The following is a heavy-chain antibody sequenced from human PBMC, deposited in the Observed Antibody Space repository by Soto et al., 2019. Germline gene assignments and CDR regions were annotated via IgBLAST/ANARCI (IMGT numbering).Heavy chain of an antibody. Sequence: SVKVSCKASGGTFSSYTISWVRQAPGQGLEWMGKIIPILGIANYAQKFQGRVTITADKSTSTAYMELSSLRSEDTAVFYCAREVDTAIGRYYGMDVWGQGTLVTVSS. D-gene: IGHD5-18*01. CDR3: AREVDTAIGRYYGMDV. CDR2: IIPILGIA. CDR1: GGTFSSYT. J-gene: IGHJ6*02. V-gene: IGHV1-69*04.